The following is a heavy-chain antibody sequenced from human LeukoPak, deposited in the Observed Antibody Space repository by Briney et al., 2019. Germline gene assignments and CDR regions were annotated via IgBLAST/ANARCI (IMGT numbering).Heavy chain of an antibody. D-gene: IGHD3-22*01. Sequence: SETLSLTCSVSGGSISSYYWSWIRQPPGKGLEWIGYIYYSGSTNYNPSLKSRVTISVDTSKNQFSLRLSSVTAADAAVYYCARVTGYIVEDYFDYWGQGTLVTVSS. J-gene: IGHJ4*02. CDR1: GGSISSYY. V-gene: IGHV4-59*01. CDR3: ARVTGYIVEDYFDY. CDR2: IYYSGST.